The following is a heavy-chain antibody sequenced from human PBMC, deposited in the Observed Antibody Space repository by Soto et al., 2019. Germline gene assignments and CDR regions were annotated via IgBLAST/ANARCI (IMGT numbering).Heavy chain of an antibody. CDR1: GLSLSSNGVG. J-gene: IGHJ4*02. CDR2: IYWNDDE. Sequence: SGPTLVNPTQTLTLTCTFSGLSLSSNGVGVGWIRQPPGEALEWLALIYWNDDERYSPSLKSRLTISKDTSKNQVVLTMTNMDPVDTATYYCARTDRVSRYFDNWGQGTPVTVSS. V-gene: IGHV2-5*01. D-gene: IGHD5-12*01. CDR3: ARTDRVSRYFDN.